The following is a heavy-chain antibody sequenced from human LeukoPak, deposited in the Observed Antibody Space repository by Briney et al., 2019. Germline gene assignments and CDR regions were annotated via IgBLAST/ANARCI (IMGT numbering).Heavy chain of an antibody. CDR3: ARQDGHYYYYGMDV. Sequence: GGSLRLSCAASGFTFSSYSMNWVRQAPGKGLEWVSSISSSSSYIYYADSVKGRFTISRDNAKNSLSLQMNSLRAEDTAVYYCARQDGHYYYYGMDVWGQGTTVTVSS. CDR2: ISSSSSYI. D-gene: IGHD2-15*01. CDR1: GFTFSSYS. V-gene: IGHV3-21*01. J-gene: IGHJ6*02.